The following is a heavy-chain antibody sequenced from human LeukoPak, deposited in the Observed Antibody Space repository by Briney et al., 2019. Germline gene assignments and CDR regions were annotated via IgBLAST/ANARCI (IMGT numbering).Heavy chain of an antibody. CDR2: INTDGTVT. V-gene: IGHV3-74*01. J-gene: IGHJ4*02. CDR1: GFAFGTYA. CDR3: ATKQWLAPPPDS. Sequence: GGSLRLSCAGSGFAFGTYAMSWVRQAPGKGLESVSRINTDGTVTTYADSVKGRFTVSRDNADNTMFLQMNSVRDEDTAVYYCATKQWLAPPPDSWGQGTPVTVSS. D-gene: IGHD6-19*01.